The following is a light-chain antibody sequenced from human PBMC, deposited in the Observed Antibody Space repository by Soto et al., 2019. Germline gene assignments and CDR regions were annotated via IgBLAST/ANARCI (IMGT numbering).Light chain of an antibody. V-gene: IGLV2-11*01. J-gene: IGLJ1*01. Sequence: QSALTQPRSVSGSPGQSVTISCTGTSSVVGAYNYVSWYQHHPGKAPKFMIFDVSKRPSGVPDRFSGSKSGNTASLTISGLQAEDEADYYCCSYAGAYTQVFGTGTKVTVL. CDR2: DVS. CDR1: SSVVGAYNY. CDR3: CSYAGAYTQV.